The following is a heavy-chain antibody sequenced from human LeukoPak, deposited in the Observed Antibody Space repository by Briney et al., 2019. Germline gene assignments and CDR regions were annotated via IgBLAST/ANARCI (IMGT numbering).Heavy chain of an antibody. CDR3: ARHGTGGFDY. CDR2: IDPSDSYT. J-gene: IGHJ4*02. D-gene: IGHD3-10*01. V-gene: IGHV5-10-1*01. Sequence: GESLKISCKGSGYSFASNWTSWVRQMPGKGLEWMGRIDPSDSYTNYSPSFQGHVTISPDKSISTAFLQWSSLKASDTAMDFCARHGTGGFDYWGQGTLVTVSS. CDR1: GYSFASNW.